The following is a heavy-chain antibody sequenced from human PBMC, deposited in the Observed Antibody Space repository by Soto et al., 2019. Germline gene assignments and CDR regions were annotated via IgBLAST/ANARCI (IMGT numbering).Heavy chain of an antibody. Sequence: ASETLSLTCTVSGGSISSCGYYWSWIRQHPVKGLEWIGYIYYSGSTYYNPSLKSRVTISVDTSKNQFSLKLSSVTAADTAVYYCARQAEARAAVVDYWGQGTLVTVSS. CDR3: ARQAEARAAVVDY. J-gene: IGHJ4*02. CDR2: IYYSGST. D-gene: IGHD6-13*01. CDR1: GGSISSCGYY. V-gene: IGHV4-31*03.